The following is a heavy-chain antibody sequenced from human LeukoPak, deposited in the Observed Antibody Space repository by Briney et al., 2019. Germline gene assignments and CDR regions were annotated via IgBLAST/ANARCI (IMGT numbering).Heavy chain of an antibody. D-gene: IGHD2/OR15-2a*01. CDR1: GYTFTNYW. V-gene: IGHV5-51*01. Sequence: GESLKISCRGSGYTFTNYWIGWVRQMPGKGLEFMGIIYPGDSDTRYSPSFQGQVTISVDKSINTAYLQWSSLKASDSAMYYCARAGYSNRWDGVDYWGQGTLVTVSS. CDR3: ARAGYSNRWDGVDY. CDR2: IYPGDSDT. J-gene: IGHJ4*02.